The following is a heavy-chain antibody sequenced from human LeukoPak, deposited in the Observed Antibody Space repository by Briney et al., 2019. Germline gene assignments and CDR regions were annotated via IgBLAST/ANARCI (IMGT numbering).Heavy chain of an antibody. V-gene: IGHV4-59*01. CDR2: IYYSGST. Sequence: SETLSLTCTVSGGSISSYYWSWIRQPPGKGLEWIGYIYYSGSTNYNPSLKSRVTISVDTSKHQFSLKLSSVTAADTAVYYCARMKLTGFNYYYYGMDVWGQGTTVTVSS. J-gene: IGHJ6*02. D-gene: IGHD7-27*01. CDR1: GGSISSYY. CDR3: ARMKLTGFNYYYYGMDV.